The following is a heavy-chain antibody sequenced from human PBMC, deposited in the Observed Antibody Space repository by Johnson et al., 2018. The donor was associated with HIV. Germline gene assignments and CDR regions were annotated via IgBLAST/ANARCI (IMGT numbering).Heavy chain of an antibody. CDR3: ARLPSGYNRDTFNI. D-gene: IGHD5-18*01. CDR1: GFTFRTFP. CDR2: ISYNEDKK. J-gene: IGHJ3*02. V-gene: IGHV3-30*04. Sequence: QVQLVESGGGVVQPGRSLRLSCAAPGFTFRTFPMHWVRQAPGKGLEWMAFISYNEDKKYYADSVKGRFTISRDNSKNILYLQMNSLRAEDTATYYCARLPSGYNRDTFNIWGQGTMVTVSS.